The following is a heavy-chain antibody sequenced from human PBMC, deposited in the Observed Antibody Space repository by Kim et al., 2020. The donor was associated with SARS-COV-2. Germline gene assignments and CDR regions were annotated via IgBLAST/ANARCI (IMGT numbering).Heavy chain of an antibody. Sequence: GGSLRLSCAASGFTFSSYGMHWVRQAPGKGLEWVAVISYDGSNKYYADSVKGRFTISRDNSKNTLYLQMNSLRAEDTAVYYCARDAVDCSSTSCYSAWTCYYYGMDVWGQGTTVTVSS. CDR1: GFTFSSYG. CDR3: ARDAVDCSSTSCYSAWTCYYYGMDV. CDR2: ISYDGSNK. D-gene: IGHD2-2*01. J-gene: IGHJ6*02. V-gene: IGHV3-33*05.